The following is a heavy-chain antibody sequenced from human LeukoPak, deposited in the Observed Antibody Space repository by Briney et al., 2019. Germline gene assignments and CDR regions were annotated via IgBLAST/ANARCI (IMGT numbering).Heavy chain of an antibody. CDR1: GGSFSRYY. Sequence: SETLSLTCAVYGGSFSRYYWSWIRQPPGKGLQWIGEINHNGSTNNNPSLESRVTISVDRSKNQFSLELNSVTAADTAVYYCARASQLVISRRGNWFDPWGQGTLVTVSS. J-gene: IGHJ5*02. CDR3: ARASQLVISRRGNWFDP. V-gene: IGHV4-34*01. D-gene: IGHD6-6*01. CDR2: INHNGST.